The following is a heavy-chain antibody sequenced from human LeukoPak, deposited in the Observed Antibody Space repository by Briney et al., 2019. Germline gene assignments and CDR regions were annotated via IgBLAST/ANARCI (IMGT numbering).Heavy chain of an antibody. CDR1: GYIFTGYY. CDR3: ARARRYSSGFFDY. CDR2: INPNSGAT. D-gene: IGHD6-19*01. V-gene: IGHV1-2*02. Sequence: GASVKVSCKASGYIFTGYYIHWVRQAPGQGLEWMGWINPNSGATIYAQTFQGRVTMTRDTSISTAYMELSRLRSDDTAVCYRARARRYSSGFFDYWGQGTLVTVSS. J-gene: IGHJ4*02.